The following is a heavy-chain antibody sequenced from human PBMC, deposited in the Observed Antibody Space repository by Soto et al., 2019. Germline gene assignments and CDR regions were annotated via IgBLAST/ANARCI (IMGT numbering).Heavy chain of an antibody. J-gene: IGHJ4*02. V-gene: IGHV3-23*01. CDR1: GFTFSNYA. Sequence: EVHLLESGGGLVQPGGSLRLSCAASGFTFSNYAMTWVRQAPGTGLEWVSAVTAGGSGTFYADSVRGRFTISRDDSQNTLYLQMNSLRADDTAVYYCANDWPGTSSVTSDYWGQGTLVTVSS. CDR3: ANDWPGTSSVTSDY. D-gene: IGHD4-17*01. CDR2: VTAGGSGT.